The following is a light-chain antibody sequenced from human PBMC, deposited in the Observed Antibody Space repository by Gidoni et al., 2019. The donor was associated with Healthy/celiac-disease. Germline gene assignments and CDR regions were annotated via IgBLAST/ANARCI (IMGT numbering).Light chain of an antibody. J-gene: IGLJ2*01. CDR1: SSNIGAGYD. CDR3: QSYDSSVV. Sequence: QSVLTQPPSVSGAPGQRVTISCTGSSSNIGAGYDVHWYQQLPGTAPKPLIFGSTNRPSGVPDRFSGSKSGTSASLAITGLQAEDEADYYCQSYDSSVVFGGGTKLTVL. CDR2: GST. V-gene: IGLV1-40*01.